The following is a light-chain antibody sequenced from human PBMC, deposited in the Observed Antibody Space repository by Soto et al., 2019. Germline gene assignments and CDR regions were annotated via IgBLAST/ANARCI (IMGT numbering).Light chain of an antibody. V-gene: IGLV2-11*01. Sequence: QSVLTQPGSGSGSPGQSVTISSTGTSSDVGGYDYVSWYQQHPDKAPKLMIYDVSKRPSGVPDRFSGSKSGNTASLTISGLQAEDEADYYCYSYAGSSYVFGTGTKVTVL. CDR1: SSDVGGYDY. CDR3: YSYAGSSYV. J-gene: IGLJ1*01. CDR2: DVS.